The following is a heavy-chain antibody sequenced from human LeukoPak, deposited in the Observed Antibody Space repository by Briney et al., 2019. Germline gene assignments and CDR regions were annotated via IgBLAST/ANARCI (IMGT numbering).Heavy chain of an antibody. CDR1: GYTFSSSG. CDR3: ARDLPWGYDSSATVDWLDP. J-gene: IGHJ5*02. V-gene: IGHV1-18*01. D-gene: IGHD3-22*01. CDR2: ISAYDGNT. Sequence: ASVKVSCRASGYTFSSSGISWVRQAPGQGLEWMGWISAYDGNTNYAQKLQGRFTMTTDTSTSTAYMELRSLRSDDTAVYFCARDLPWGYDSSATVDWLDPWGQGTLVTVSS.